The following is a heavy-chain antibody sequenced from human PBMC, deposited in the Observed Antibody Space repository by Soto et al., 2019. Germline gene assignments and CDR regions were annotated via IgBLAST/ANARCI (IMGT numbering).Heavy chain of an antibody. Sequence: EVQLVESGGGLVQPGGSLRLSCSASGFAYSAYYMNWVRQAPGKGLEWVANVRDDGTTTFYADSVRGRFTISRDNAKNSLYLQMNSLRADDTAVYYCASVKWVVQPIGPWGQGTLVTVSS. D-gene: IGHD1-1*01. CDR1: GFAYSAYY. CDR3: ASVKWVVQPIGP. V-gene: IGHV3-7*03. CDR2: VRDDGTTT. J-gene: IGHJ4*02.